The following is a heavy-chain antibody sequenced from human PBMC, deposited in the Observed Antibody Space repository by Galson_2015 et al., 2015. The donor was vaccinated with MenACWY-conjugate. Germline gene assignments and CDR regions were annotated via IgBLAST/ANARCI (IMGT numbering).Heavy chain of an antibody. D-gene: IGHD3-3*01. CDR3: AKLYFLEWHDQGTFDY. J-gene: IGHJ4*02. CDR1: EFTFSSYG. CDR2: ISYDGSNK. V-gene: IGHV3-30*18. Sequence: SLRLSCAASEFTFSSYGMHWVRQAPGKGLEWVAVISYDGSNKYYADSVKGRSTISRDNSKNTLYLQMNSLRAEDTAVYYCAKLYFLEWHDQGTFDYWGQGTLVTVSS.